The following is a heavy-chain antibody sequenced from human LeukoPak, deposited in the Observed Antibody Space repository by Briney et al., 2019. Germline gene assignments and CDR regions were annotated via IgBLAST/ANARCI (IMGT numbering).Heavy chain of an antibody. J-gene: IGHJ5*02. CDR1: GGSISSSSYY. Sequence: SETLSLTCTVSGGSISSSSYYWGWIRQPPGKGLEWIGSIYYSGGTYYNPSLKSRVTISVDTSKNQFSLKLSSVTAADTAVYYCARSSGYSSSGGLNWFDTWGQGTLVTVSS. CDR2: IYYSGGT. D-gene: IGHD6-13*01. CDR3: ARSSGYSSSGGLNWFDT. V-gene: IGHV4-39*01.